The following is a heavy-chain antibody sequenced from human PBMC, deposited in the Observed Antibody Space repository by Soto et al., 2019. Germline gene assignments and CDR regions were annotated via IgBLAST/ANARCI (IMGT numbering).Heavy chain of an antibody. V-gene: IGHV3-30-3*01. CDR1: GFTFCSYA. CDR2: ISYDGSNK. D-gene: IGHD5-12*01. Sequence: GLPLRLSCAASGFTFCSYAMHWIRQAPGKGLEWVAVISYDGSNKYYADSVKGRFTISRDNSKNTLYLQMNSLRAEDTAVYYCARALLPGSGYDLDYWGQGTLVTVSS. J-gene: IGHJ4*02. CDR3: ARALLPGSGYDLDY.